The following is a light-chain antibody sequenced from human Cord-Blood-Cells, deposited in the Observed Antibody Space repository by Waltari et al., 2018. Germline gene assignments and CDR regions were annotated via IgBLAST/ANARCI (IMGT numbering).Light chain of an antibody. CDR1: QSISSY. CDR3: QQSYSTSIT. V-gene: IGKV1-39*01. CDR2: AAS. Sequence: IQMTQPQSSPSASGGERDTIPCRASQSISSYLNWYQQKPGKAPKLLIYAASSLQSGVPSRFSGSGSGTDFTLTISSLQPEDFATYYGQQSYSTSITFGQVTRLEIK. J-gene: IGKJ5*01.